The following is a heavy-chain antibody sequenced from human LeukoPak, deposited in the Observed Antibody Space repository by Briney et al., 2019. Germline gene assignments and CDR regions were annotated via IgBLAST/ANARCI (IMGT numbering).Heavy chain of an antibody. D-gene: IGHD2-15*01. CDR1: GLTLSSYS. CDR2: ISSSGTTI. J-gene: IGHJ6*03. CDR3: ARDRCSGGRCYSLSVGHMDV. Sequence: GGSLRLSCAASGLTLSSYSRNWVCQAPGKGLEWVSYISSSGTTIYYADSVKGRFTLSRDNAKNSLYLQMNSLRAEDTALYYCARDRCSGGRCYSLSVGHMDVWGKGTTVTVSS. V-gene: IGHV3-48*01.